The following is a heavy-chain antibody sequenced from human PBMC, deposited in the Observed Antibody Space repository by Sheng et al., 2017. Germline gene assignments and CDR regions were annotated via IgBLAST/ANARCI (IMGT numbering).Heavy chain of an antibody. V-gene: IGHV1-2*06. J-gene: IGHJ6*03. CDR1: GYTFTGYY. CDR3: ARWMGYSYYYYMDV. CDR2: INPNSGGT. D-gene: IGHD6-13*01. Sequence: QVQLVQSGAEMKKPGASVKVSCKASGYTFTGYYMHWVRQAPGQGLEWMGRINPNSGGTNYAQKFQGRVTMTRDTSISTAYMELSRLRSDDTAVYYCARWMGYSYYYYMDVWGKGTTVTVSS.